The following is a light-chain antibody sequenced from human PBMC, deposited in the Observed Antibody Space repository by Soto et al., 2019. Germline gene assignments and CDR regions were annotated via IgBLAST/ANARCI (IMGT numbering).Light chain of an antibody. Sequence: DIQMTQSPSTLSASVGDRVTITCRASQSVNGWLAWYQQKPGKAPKLLIYKASSLESGVPSRFSGSGSATDFTLTISSRQPDDFATYYCQQYNSYTYTFGQGTKLEIK. CDR1: QSVNGW. CDR3: QQYNSYTYT. CDR2: KAS. J-gene: IGKJ2*01. V-gene: IGKV1-5*03.